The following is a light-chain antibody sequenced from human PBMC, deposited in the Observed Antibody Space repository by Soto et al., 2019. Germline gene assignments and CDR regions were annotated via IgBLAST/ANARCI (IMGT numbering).Light chain of an antibody. CDR1: TSDVGGYDY. J-gene: IGLJ3*02. V-gene: IGLV2-14*01. Sequence: QSALTQPASVSGSPGQSITISCTGTTSDVGGYDYVSWYQRHPGKAPKLMIFEVSNRPSGVSYRFSGSKSGNTASLTISGLQADDEADYYCSSYATSIGVFGGGTKLTVL. CDR3: SSYATSIGV. CDR2: EVS.